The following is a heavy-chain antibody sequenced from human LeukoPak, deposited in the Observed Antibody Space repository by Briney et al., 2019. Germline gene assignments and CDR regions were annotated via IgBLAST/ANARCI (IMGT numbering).Heavy chain of an antibody. Sequence: RASVKVSCKASGCTFTSYDINWVRQATGQGLEWMGWMNPNSGNTGYAQKFQGRVTMTRNTSISTAYMELSSLRSEDTAVYYCARGRRVRGYSGYDFDYWGQGTLVTVSS. V-gene: IGHV1-8*01. J-gene: IGHJ4*02. D-gene: IGHD5-12*01. CDR1: GCTFTSYD. CDR2: MNPNSGNT. CDR3: ARGRRVRGYSGYDFDY.